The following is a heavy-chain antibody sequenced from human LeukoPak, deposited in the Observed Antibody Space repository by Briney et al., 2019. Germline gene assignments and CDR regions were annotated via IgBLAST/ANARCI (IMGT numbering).Heavy chain of an antibody. Sequence: GGSLRLSCAASGFTFSDYYMTWIRQAPGQGLEWVSYISSSGTTIFYAASVKGRFTISRDNVKNSLYLQMNSLRAEDTAMYYCARDYCRDGTCPPGYWGQGTLVTVSS. CDR1: GFTFSDYY. CDR2: ISSSGTTI. V-gene: IGHV3-11*01. J-gene: IGHJ4*02. CDR3: ARDYCRDGTCPPGY. D-gene: IGHD2-15*01.